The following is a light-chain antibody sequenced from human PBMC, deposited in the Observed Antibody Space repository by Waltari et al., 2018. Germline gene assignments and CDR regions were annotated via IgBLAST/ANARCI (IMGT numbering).Light chain of an antibody. CDR3: QQYKYWPPLT. Sequence: EIVMTQSPVTLSVSLGERAPLSCRASPSVSSDLAWYQQKPGQAPRLLIYDASTRAAGLAARFSASGSGTEFTLTISSLQSEDFAVYYCQQYKYWPPLTFGGGTKVEIK. J-gene: IGKJ4*01. CDR1: PSVSSD. V-gene: IGKV3-15*01. CDR2: DAS.